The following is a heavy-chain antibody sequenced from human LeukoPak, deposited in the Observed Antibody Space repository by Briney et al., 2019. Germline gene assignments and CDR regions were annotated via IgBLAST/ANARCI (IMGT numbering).Heavy chain of an antibody. J-gene: IGHJ4*02. Sequence: GASVKVSCKVSGYTLTELSMHWVRQAPGKGLEWMGGFDPEDGETIYAQKFQGRVTMTEDTSTDTAYMELSSLRSEDTAVYSCARVAPHRRLSSGWYYFDYWGQGTLVTVSS. CDR3: ARVAPHRRLSSGWYYFDY. D-gene: IGHD6-19*01. CDR1: GYTLTELS. CDR2: FDPEDGET. V-gene: IGHV1-24*01.